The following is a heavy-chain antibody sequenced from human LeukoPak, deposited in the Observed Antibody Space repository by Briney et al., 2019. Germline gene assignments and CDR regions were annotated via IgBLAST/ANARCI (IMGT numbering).Heavy chain of an antibody. D-gene: IGHD3-10*01. Sequence: GGSLRLSCAASGFTFSDYYMSWIRQAPGKGLEWVSYISSSSSYTNHTDSVKGRFTISRDNAKNSLYLQMNSLRAEDTAVYYCARFAGSGSYVDYWGQGTLVTVSS. CDR2: ISSSSSYT. J-gene: IGHJ4*02. CDR1: GFTFSDYY. CDR3: ARFAGSGSYVDY. V-gene: IGHV3-11*03.